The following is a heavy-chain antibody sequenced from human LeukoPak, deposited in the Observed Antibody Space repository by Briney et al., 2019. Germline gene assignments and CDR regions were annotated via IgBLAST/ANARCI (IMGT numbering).Heavy chain of an antibody. CDR2: ISATGATT. J-gene: IGHJ4*02. D-gene: IGHD3-10*01. CDR3: ARGKSDSGDYPIFDC. CDR1: GLTFTNYA. V-gene: IGHV3-23*01. Sequence: PGWSLRLSCVASGLTFTNYAMSWVRQAPGKGLEWVSAISATGATTRYADSVKGRFTISRDNSKNTLFLRMNSLRVEDTATYYCARGKSDSGDYPIFDCWGQGTPVTVSS.